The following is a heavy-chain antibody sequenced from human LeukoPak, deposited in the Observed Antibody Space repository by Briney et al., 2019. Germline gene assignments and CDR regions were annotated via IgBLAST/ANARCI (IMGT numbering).Heavy chain of an antibody. CDR3: SAGYSSGLPFDY. D-gene: IGHD6-19*01. CDR1: GYTFTSYG. J-gene: IGHJ4*02. Sequence: ASVKVSCKASGYTFTSYGISWVRQAPGQGLEWMGWISAYNDNTNYAQKLQGRVTMTTDTSTSTAYMELRSLRSDDTAVYYCSAGYSSGLPFDYWGQGTLVTVSS. V-gene: IGHV1-18*04. CDR2: ISAYNDNT.